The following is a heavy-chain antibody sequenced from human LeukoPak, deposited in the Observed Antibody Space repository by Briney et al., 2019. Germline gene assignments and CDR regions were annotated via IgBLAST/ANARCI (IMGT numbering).Heavy chain of an antibody. V-gene: IGHV3-23*01. CDR1: GFTFSSYA. D-gene: IGHD6-13*01. CDR3: ASPYSSSWTDRFDY. J-gene: IGHJ4*02. Sequence: PGGSLRLSCAASGFTFSSYAMSWALQAPGKGLEWVSAISGSGGSTYYADSVKGRFTISRDNSKNTLYLQMNSLRAEDTAVYYCASPYSSSWTDRFDYWGQGTLVTVSS. CDR2: ISGSGGST.